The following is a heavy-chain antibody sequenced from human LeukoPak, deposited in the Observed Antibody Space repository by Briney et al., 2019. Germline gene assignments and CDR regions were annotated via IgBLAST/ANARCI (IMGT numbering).Heavy chain of an antibody. CDR3: ARQYSNNWYDDRGWFDP. V-gene: IGHV1-46*01. J-gene: IGHJ5*02. CDR2: INPSGGST. CDR1: GYTFTNYY. Sequence: ASVKVSCKASGYTFTNYYMHWVRQAPGQGLEWMGIINPSGGSTSYAQKFQGRVTMTRDMSTSTVYMELSSLRSEDTAVYYCARQYSNNWYDDRGWFDPWGQGTLVTVSS. D-gene: IGHD6-13*01.